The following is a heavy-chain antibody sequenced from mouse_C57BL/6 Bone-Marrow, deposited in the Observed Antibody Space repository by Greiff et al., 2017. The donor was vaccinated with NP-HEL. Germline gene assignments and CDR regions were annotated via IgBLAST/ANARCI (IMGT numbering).Heavy chain of an antibody. CDR3: ARHLFDGYYDAMDY. CDR1: GFTFSDYG. CDR2: ISNLAYSI. Sequence: EVKLVESGGGLVQPGGSLKLSCAASGFTFSDYGMAWVRQAPRKGPEWVAFISNLAYSIYYADTVTGRFTISRENAKNTLYLEMSSLRSEDTDMYYCARHLFDGYYDAMDYWGQGTSVTVSS. D-gene: IGHD2-3*01. V-gene: IGHV5-15*01. J-gene: IGHJ4*01.